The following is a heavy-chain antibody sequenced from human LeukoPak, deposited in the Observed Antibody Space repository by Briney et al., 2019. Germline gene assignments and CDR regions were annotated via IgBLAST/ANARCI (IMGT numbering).Heavy chain of an antibody. CDR1: GGSTSSYY. CDR3: ARGPYYYYMDV. V-gene: IGHV4-59*12. CDR2: IYYSGST. J-gene: IGHJ6*03. Sequence: SETLSLTCTVSGGSTSSYYWSWIRQPPGKGLEWIGYIYYSGSTNYNPSLKSRVTISVDTSKNQFSLKLSSVTAADTAVYYCARGPYYYYMDVWGKGTTVTVSS.